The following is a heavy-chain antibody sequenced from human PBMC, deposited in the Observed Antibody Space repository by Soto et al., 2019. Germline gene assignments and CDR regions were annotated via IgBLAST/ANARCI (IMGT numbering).Heavy chain of an antibody. CDR2: VYNSGST. Sequence: PSETLSLTCTVSGGSISSNYWAWIRQPPGKGLEWIGYVYNSGSTNYNPSRKSRVTISEDTSKSQFSLKVNSMTAADTAVYYCARYRREAVAGYTLDNWGQGMLVTVSS. CDR1: GGSISSNY. CDR3: ARYRREAVAGYTLDN. V-gene: IGHV4-59*01. J-gene: IGHJ4*02. D-gene: IGHD6-13*01.